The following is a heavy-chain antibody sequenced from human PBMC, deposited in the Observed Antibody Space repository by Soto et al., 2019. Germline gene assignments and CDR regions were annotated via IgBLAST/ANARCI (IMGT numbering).Heavy chain of an antibody. J-gene: IGHJ4*02. CDR2: IKPGGSEK. Sequence: GGSLRLSCAASGFTFSNYWMSWVRQAPGKGLEWVANIKPGGSEKFYVDSVKGRFTISRDNAENSLYLQMNSLRAEDTAVYFCARYSSGWSLGYWGQGTLVTLSS. D-gene: IGHD6-19*01. CDR3: ARYSSGWSLGY. CDR1: GFTFSNYW. V-gene: IGHV3-7*01.